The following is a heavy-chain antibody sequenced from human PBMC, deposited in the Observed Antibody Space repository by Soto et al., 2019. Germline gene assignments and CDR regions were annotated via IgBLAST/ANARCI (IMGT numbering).Heavy chain of an antibody. CDR3: ARAYYYDSSGYLNWFDP. CDR1: GFTFSSYS. J-gene: IGHJ5*02. CDR2: ISSSSSTI. Sequence: GGSLRLSYAASGFTFSSYSMNWVRQAPGKGLEWVSYISSSSSTIYYADSVKGRFTISRDNAKNSLYLQMNSLRAEDTAVYYCARAYYYDSSGYLNWFDPWGQGTLVTV. V-gene: IGHV3-48*01. D-gene: IGHD3-22*01.